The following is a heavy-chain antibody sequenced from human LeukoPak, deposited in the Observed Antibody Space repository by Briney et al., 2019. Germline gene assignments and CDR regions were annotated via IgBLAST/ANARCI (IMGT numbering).Heavy chain of an antibody. V-gene: IGHV3-21*01. CDR3: ARDSAGPIDY. Sequence: GGSLRLSCAASGFTSSSYSMNWVRQAPGKGLEWVSSISSSSGYIYYADSVKGRFTISRDNAKNSLYLQMNSLRAEDTAVYYCARDSAGPIDYWGQGTLVTVSS. CDR2: ISSSSGYI. J-gene: IGHJ4*02. CDR1: GFTSSSYS.